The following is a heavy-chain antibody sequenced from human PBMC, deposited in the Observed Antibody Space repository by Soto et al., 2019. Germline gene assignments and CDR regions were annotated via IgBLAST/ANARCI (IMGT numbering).Heavy chain of an antibody. D-gene: IGHD2-15*01. Sequence: QITLKESGPTLVEPTQTLTLTCSFSGFSLTNSGVGVGWLRQVPGKALECLGMIYWDNDRRYNPSLKTRLTITKDTSKNPVVLTMTYMEPVDPGTYYCAHRVTYSGFLDVGWFDSWGQGTPVTVS. V-gene: IGHV2-5*02. CDR1: GFSLTNSGVG. J-gene: IGHJ5*01. CDR3: AHRVTYSGFLDVGWFDS. CDR2: IYWDNDR.